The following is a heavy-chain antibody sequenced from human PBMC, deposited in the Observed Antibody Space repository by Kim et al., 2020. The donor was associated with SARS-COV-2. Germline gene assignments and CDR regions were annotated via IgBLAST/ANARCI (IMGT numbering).Heavy chain of an antibody. CDR2: INHSGST. D-gene: IGHD6-13*01. J-gene: IGHJ4*02. CDR1: GGSFSGYY. CDR3: ARGGEVQQLVRALDY. Sequence: SETLSLTCAVYGGSFSGYYWSWIRQPPGKGLEWIGEINHSGSTNYNPSLKSRVTISVDTSKNQFSLKLSSVTAADTAVYYCARGGEVQQLVRALDYWGQGTLVTVSS. V-gene: IGHV4-34*01.